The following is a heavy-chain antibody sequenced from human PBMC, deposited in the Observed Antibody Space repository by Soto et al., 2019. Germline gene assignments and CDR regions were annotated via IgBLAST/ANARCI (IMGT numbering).Heavy chain of an antibody. V-gene: IGHV3-23*01. Sequence: GGSLRLSCAASGFTFSSYAMSWVRQAPGKGLEWVSAISGSGGSTYYADSVKGRFTISRDNSKNTPYLQMNSLRAEDTAVYYCAHQQGVRFLEWLRGDAFDIWGQGTMVTVSS. CDR2: ISGSGGST. J-gene: IGHJ3*02. CDR3: AHQQGVRFLEWLRGDAFDI. CDR1: GFTFSSYA. D-gene: IGHD3-3*01.